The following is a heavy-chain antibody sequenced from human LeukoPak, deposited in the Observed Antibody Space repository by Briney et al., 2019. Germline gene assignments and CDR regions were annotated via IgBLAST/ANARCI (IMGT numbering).Heavy chain of an antibody. CDR1: GYTFTNDY. CDR2: SSPSGGST. V-gene: IGHV1-46*01. Sequence: ASVKVSCKASGYTFTNDYIHWVRQAPGQGLEWMGMSSPSGGSTSYAQKFQGRVTMTRDTSTSTVYMELSSLRSEDTAVYYCARDRSNYAYYYYGMDVWGQGTTVTVSS. J-gene: IGHJ6*02. CDR3: ARDRSNYAYYYYGMDV. D-gene: IGHD4-11*01.